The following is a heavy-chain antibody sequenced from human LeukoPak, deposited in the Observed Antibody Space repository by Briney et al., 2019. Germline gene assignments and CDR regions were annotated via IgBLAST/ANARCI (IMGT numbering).Heavy chain of an antibody. CDR1: EFTFSSYG. D-gene: IGHD3-10*01. CDR2: IRYDGSNE. V-gene: IGHV3-30*02. J-gene: IGHJ4*02. Sequence: GGSLRLSCAASEFTFSSYGMHWVRQAPGKGLEWVAFIRYDGSNEYYTDSVKGRFTISRDNSKNTLYLQMNSLRAEDTAVYYCARVWFGESVFDYWGQGTLVTVSS. CDR3: ARVWFGESVFDY.